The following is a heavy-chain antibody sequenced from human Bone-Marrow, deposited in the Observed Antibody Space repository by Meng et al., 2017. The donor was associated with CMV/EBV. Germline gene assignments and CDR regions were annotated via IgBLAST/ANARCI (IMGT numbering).Heavy chain of an antibody. Sequence: GGSLRLSCAASGFTFSSYAMSWVRQAPGKGLEWVSAIGGSGGSTYYADSVKGRFTISRDNSKITLYLQMNSLRAEDTAVYYCAKDLNRGLFDIWGQGKMVTVSS. V-gene: IGHV3-23*01. CDR2: IGGSGGST. J-gene: IGHJ3*02. CDR3: AKDLNRGLFDI. D-gene: IGHD1-14*01. CDR1: GFTFSSYA.